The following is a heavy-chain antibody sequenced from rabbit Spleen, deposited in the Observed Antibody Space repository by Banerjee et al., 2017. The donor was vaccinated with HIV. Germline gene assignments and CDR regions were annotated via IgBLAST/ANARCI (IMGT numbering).Heavy chain of an antibody. Sequence: QQLVESGGGLVKPGASLTLTCTVSGFSFSSSYDMCWVRQAPGKGLEWIACIYGGSSGSTDYASWAKGRFTISKTSSTTVTLQMTSLTAADTATYFCARDTSSSFSSYGMDLWGQGTLVTVS. J-gene: IGHJ6*01. CDR2: IYGGSSGST. V-gene: IGHV1S40*01. D-gene: IGHD1-1*01. CDR3: ARDTSSSFSSYGMDL. CDR1: GFSFSSSYD.